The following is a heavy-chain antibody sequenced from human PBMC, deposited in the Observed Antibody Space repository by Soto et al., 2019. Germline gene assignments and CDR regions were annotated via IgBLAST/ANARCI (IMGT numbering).Heavy chain of an antibody. J-gene: IGHJ4*02. CDR2: ISSSSSTM. D-gene: IGHD3-10*01. V-gene: IGHV3-48*01. CDR1: GFTFSSYS. Sequence: EVQLVESGGGLVQPGGSLRLSCAASGFTFSSYSMNWVRQAPGKGLEWVSYISSSSSTMYYADSVRGRFTISRDNAKNSLYLQMNSRRAEDTAVYYCAIHGSGSRYWGQGNLVTVSS. CDR3: AIHGSGSRY.